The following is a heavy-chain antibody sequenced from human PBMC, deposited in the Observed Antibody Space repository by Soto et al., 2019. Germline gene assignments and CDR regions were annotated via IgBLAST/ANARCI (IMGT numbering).Heavy chain of an antibody. CDR3: AKDQPIAVAGTIDYYYYGMDV. CDR2: ISNDGSNK. J-gene: IGHJ6*02. V-gene: IGHV3-30*18. Sequence: PGGSLRLSCAASGFSFSTYGMHWVRQAPGKGLEWVAFISNDGSNKYYADSVKGRFTISRDNSKNTLYLQMNSLRAEDTAVYYCAKDQPIAVAGTIDYYYYGMDVWGQGTTVTVAS. D-gene: IGHD6-19*01. CDR1: GFSFSTYG.